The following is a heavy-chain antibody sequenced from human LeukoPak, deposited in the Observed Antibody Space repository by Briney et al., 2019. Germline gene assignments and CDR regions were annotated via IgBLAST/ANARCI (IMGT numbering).Heavy chain of an antibody. Sequence: PSETLSLTCTVSGGSISSYYWSWIRQPPGKGLEWIGYIYYSGSTNYNPSLKSRVTISVDTSKNQFSLKLSSVTAADTAVYYCARVRFPYYFDYWGQGTLVTVSS. V-gene: IGHV4-59*08. CDR2: IYYSGST. CDR1: GGSISSYY. J-gene: IGHJ4*02. CDR3: ARVRFPYYFDY. D-gene: IGHD3-3*01.